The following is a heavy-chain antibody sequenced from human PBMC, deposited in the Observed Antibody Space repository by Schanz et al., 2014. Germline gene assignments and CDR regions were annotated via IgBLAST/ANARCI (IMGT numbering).Heavy chain of an antibody. Sequence: EVQLLESGGGLVQPGGSLRLSCAASGFTFSAYAMTWVRQIPGKGLEWVSAISGSGGTIYYADSVKGRFTISRDNSKNTLYLQMDSLRAEDTAVYFCAKKVPAYKPFDSWGQGTLVTVSS. V-gene: IGHV3-23*01. CDR2: ISGSGGTI. J-gene: IGHJ4*02. CDR3: AKKVPAYKPFDS. D-gene: IGHD1-1*01. CDR1: GFTFSAYA.